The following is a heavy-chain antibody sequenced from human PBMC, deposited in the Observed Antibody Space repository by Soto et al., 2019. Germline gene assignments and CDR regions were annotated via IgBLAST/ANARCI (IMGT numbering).Heavy chain of an antibody. CDR3: ARSVVVPAANFNYYMDV. V-gene: IGHV5-51*01. CDR1: GYSFTSYW. CDR2: IYPGDSDT. D-gene: IGHD2-2*01. J-gene: IGHJ6*03. Sequence: GESLKISCKGSGYSFTSYWIGWVRQMPGKGLEWMGIIYPGDSDTRYSPSFQGQVTISADKSISTAYLQWSSLKASDTAMYYCARSVVVPAANFNYYMDVWGKGTTVTVSS.